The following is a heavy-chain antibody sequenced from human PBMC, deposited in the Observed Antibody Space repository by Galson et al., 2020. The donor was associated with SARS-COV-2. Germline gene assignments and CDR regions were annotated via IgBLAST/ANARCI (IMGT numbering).Heavy chain of an antibody. J-gene: IGHJ4*02. D-gene: IGHD3-3*01. V-gene: IGHV3-21*01. CDR3: ARVRGRLRFLEWEGKGHFDY. CDR2: ISSSSSYI. CDR1: GFTFSSYS. Sequence: GGSLRLSCAASGFTFSSYSMNWVRQAPGKGLEWVSSISSSSSYIYYADSVKGRFTISRDNAKNSLYLQMNSLRAEDTAVYYCARVRGRLRFLEWEGKGHFDYWGQGTLVTVFS.